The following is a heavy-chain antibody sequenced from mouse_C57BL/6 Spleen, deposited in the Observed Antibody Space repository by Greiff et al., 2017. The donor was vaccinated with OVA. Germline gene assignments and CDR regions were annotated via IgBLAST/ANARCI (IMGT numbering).Heavy chain of an antibody. J-gene: IGHJ3*01. V-gene: IGHV1-50*01. Sequence: QVQLQQPGAELVKPGASVKLSCKASGYTFTSYWMQWVKQRPGQGLEWIGEIDPSDSYTNYNQKFKGQSTFTVDTSSSTASMQLSSLTSEDSAVDYGARWDIGAASNPAWFAYWGQGTLVTVSA. CDR3: ARWDIGAASNPAWFAY. CDR1: GYTFTSYW. D-gene: IGHD6-2*01. CDR2: IDPSDSYT.